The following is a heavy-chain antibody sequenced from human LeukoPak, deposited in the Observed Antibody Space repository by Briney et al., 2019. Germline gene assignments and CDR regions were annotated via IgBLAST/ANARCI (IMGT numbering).Heavy chain of an antibody. V-gene: IGHV3-7*01. D-gene: IGHD3-22*01. CDR1: GFTLSGYF. Sequence: GGSLRLSCAASGFTLSGYFMSWVRQAPGEGLEWVASIKGDGSEKYYVDSVKGRFTISRDNAKNSLYLQMNSLRAEVTAVYFCARDRGWRSGGYYLYYFDFWGQRTLVTVSS. CDR3: ARDRGWRSGGYYLYYFDF. J-gene: IGHJ4*02. CDR2: IKGDGSEK.